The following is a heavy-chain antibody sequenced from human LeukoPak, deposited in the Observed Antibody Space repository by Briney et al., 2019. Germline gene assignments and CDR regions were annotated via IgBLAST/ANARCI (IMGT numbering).Heavy chain of an antibody. J-gene: IGHJ3*02. Sequence: ASVKVSCKAFGYTFTAYYMHWVRQAPGQGLEWMGWINPNSGGTNYAQKFQGRVTMTRDTSISTAYMELSRLRSDDTAVYYCARDRSSGWTTGDAFDIWGQGTMVTVSS. V-gene: IGHV1-2*02. CDR2: INPNSGGT. D-gene: IGHD6-19*01. CDR1: GYTFTAYY. CDR3: ARDRSSGWTTGDAFDI.